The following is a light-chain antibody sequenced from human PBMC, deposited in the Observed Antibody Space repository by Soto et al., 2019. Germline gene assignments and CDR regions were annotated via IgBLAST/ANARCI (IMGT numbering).Light chain of an antibody. CDR2: LGS. CDR1: QSLLHSNGYNY. CDR3: MQPLQSWT. V-gene: IGKV2-28*01. Sequence: DLVMTQSPLSLPVTPGEPASISCRSSQSLLHSNGYNYLDWYLQKPGQSPQLLIYLGSNRASGVPDRFSGSGSGTDFSLKISRVAAEDVGVYYCMQPLQSWTFGQGTKVEIK. J-gene: IGKJ1*01.